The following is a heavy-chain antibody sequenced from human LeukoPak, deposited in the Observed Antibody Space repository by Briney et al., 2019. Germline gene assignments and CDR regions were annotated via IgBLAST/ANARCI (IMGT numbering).Heavy chain of an antibody. D-gene: IGHD6-13*01. V-gene: IGHV1-69*01. CDR1: GGTFSSYA. CDR3: ARERERTQISSLWSPFDY. J-gene: IGHJ4*02. Sequence: SVKVSCKASGGTFSSYAISWVRQAPGQGLEWMGGIIPIFGTANYAQKFQGRVTITADESTSTAYMELSSLRSEDMAVYYCARERERTQISSLWSPFDYWGQGTLVTVSS. CDR2: IIPIFGTA.